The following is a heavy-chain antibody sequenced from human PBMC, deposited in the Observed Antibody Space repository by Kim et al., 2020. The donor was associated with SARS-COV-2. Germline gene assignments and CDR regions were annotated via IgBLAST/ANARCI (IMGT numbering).Heavy chain of an antibody. D-gene: IGHD2-15*01. CDR2: T. V-gene: IGHV3-53*01. J-gene: IGHJ4*02. CDR3: ARKTDSAGNGDF. Sequence: TKYAGSVRGRFTISRDGSKNKLFLQMNSLRAEDSAVYYCARKTDSAGNGDFWGRGTLVAVSS.